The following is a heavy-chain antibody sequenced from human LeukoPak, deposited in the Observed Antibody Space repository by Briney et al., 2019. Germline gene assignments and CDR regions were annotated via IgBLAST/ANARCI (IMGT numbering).Heavy chain of an antibody. CDR1: GYTFTSYG. D-gene: IGHD3-22*01. Sequence: ASVKVSCKASGYTFTSYGISWVRQAPGQGLEWMGWISTYNGNTNYAQRLQGRVTMTTDTSTSTAYLELRSLKSDDTALYYCARYGREGYYYDSSLQFDYWGQGTLVTVSS. CDR2: ISTYNGNT. V-gene: IGHV1-18*01. J-gene: IGHJ4*02. CDR3: ARYGREGYYYDSSLQFDY.